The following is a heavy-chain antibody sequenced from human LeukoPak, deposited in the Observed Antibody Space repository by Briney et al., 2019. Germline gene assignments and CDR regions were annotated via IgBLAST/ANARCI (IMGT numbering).Heavy chain of an antibody. D-gene: IGHD4/OR15-4a*01. CDR1: GFTFSSYS. CDR2: ISWDGVST. V-gene: IGHV3-43*01. J-gene: IGHJ4*02. CDR3: AKGTSMVLDY. Sequence: PGGSLRLSCAASGFTFSSYSMHWVRQGPGKGLEWVSLISWDGVSTETVDSVKGRFTISRDNSKNTLYLQMSSLRTEDTALYYCAKGTSMVLDYWGQGTLVTVSS.